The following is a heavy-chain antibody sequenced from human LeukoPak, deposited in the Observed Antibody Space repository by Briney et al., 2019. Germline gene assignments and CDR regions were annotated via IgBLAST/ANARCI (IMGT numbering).Heavy chain of an antibody. CDR2: ISASASNT. J-gene: IGHJ4*02. Sequence: GGSLRLSCAASGFTFSSYAMSWVRQAPGKGLEWVSTISASASNTYYADSVKGRFTISRDDSKNTLYLQMNSLRAEDTAVYYCAKRSSAYGGGGYFDNWGQGTLVTVSS. CDR3: AKRSSAYGGGGYFDN. V-gene: IGHV3-23*01. D-gene: IGHD4-23*01. CDR1: GFTFSSYA.